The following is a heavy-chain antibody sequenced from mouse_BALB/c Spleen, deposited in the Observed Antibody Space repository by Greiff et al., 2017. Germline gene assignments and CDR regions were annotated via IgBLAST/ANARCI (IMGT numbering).Heavy chain of an antibody. V-gene: IGHV5-9-4*01. J-gene: IGHJ1*01. CDR3: ARDYDYSSSYWYFDV. CDR2: ISSGGSYT. D-gene: IGHD2-4*01. CDR1: GFTFSSYA. Sequence: EVNVVESGGGLVKPGGSLKLSCAASGFTFSSYAMSWVRQSPEKRLEWVAEISSGGSYTYYPDTVTGRFTISRDNATNTLYLEMSSLRSEDTAMYYCARDYDYSSSYWYFDVWGAGTTVTVSS.